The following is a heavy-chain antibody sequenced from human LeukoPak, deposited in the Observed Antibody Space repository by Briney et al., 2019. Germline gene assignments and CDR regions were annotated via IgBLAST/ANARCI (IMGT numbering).Heavy chain of an antibody. CDR2: IYHSGST. CDR1: GGSISSGYY. V-gene: IGHV4-38-2*02. Sequence: SETLSLTCTVSGGSISSGYYWGWIRQPPGKGLEWIGSIYHSGSTYYNPSLKSRVTISIDTSKNQFSLKLSSVTAADTAVYYCASYYYVDNAFDIWGQGTMVTVSS. J-gene: IGHJ3*02. D-gene: IGHD3-10*02. CDR3: ASYYYVDNAFDI.